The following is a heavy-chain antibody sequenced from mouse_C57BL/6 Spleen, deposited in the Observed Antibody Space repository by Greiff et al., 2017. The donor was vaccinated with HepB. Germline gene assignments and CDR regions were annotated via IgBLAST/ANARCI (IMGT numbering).Heavy chain of an antibody. CDR2: IYPGDGDT. V-gene: IGHV1-80*01. D-gene: IGHD2-2*01. J-gene: IGHJ4*01. Sequence: QVQLQQSGAELVKPGASVKISCKASGYAFSSYWMNWVKQRPGKGLEWIGQIYPGDGDTNYNGKFKGKSTLTADKSSSTAYMQLSSLTSEDTAVNFCARSQDPRYGYDGGGYYAMDYWGQGTSVTVSS. CDR3: ARSQDPRYGYDGGGYYAMDY. CDR1: GYAFSSYW.